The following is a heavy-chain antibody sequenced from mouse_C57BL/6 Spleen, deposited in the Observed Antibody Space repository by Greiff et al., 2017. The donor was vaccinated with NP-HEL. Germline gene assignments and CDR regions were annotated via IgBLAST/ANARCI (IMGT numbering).Heavy chain of an antibody. J-gene: IGHJ4*01. Sequence: QVQLQQPGAELVKPGASVKLSCKASGYTFTSYWMHWVKQRPGRGLEWIGRIDPNSGGTKYNEKFKSKATLTVDKPSSKAYMQLSSLTSEDSAVYYCARSTTVVARYAMDDWGQGTSVTVSS. CDR3: ARSTTVVARYAMDD. CDR1: GYTFTSYW. CDR2: IDPNSGGT. V-gene: IGHV1-72*01. D-gene: IGHD1-1*01.